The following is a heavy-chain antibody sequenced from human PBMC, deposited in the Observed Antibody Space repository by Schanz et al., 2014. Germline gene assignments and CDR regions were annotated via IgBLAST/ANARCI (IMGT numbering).Heavy chain of an antibody. CDR3: ARDDGFSSG. D-gene: IGHD6-19*01. V-gene: IGHV1-2*02. Sequence: QVQLVESGSELKKPGASVKVSCKASGYTFIDYSLNWVRQAPGQGLEWMGWINPGSGDTKYSPKFQGRVTMTRDTSITTAYMELNRLTYDDTAVYYCARDDGFSSGWGQGTLVTVSS. CDR1: GYTFIDYS. CDR2: INPGSGDT. J-gene: IGHJ4*02.